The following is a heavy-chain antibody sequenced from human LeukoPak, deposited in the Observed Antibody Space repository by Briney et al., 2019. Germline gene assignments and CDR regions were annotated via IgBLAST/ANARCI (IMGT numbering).Heavy chain of an antibody. D-gene: IGHD6-25*01. CDR2: INPNSGGT. V-gene: IGHV1-2*02. CDR3: ARERFTGSGWQLYYFDY. CDR1: GYTFTGYY. Sequence: ASVKVSCKASGYTFTGYYMHWVRRAPGQGLEWMGWINPNSGGTNYAQKFQGRVTMTRDTSISTAYMELSSLRSEDTAVYYCARERFTGSGWQLYYFDYWGQGTLVTVSS. J-gene: IGHJ4*02.